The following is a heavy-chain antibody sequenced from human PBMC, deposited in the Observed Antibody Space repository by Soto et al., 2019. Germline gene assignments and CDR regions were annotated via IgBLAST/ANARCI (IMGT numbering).Heavy chain of an antibody. CDR3: TRDRSTGMVFPDFDF. V-gene: IGHV3-21*01. CDR2: ISSTSTYI. J-gene: IGHJ4*02. D-gene: IGHD5-18*01. CDR1: GFLFNSYG. Sequence: LRLSCAASGFLFNSYGMNWVRLSPGRGLEWISSISSTSTYIEYADSVKGRFIISRDNAENSLFLQMNSLRAEDTAVYYCTRDRSTGMVFPDFDFWGQGALVTGSS.